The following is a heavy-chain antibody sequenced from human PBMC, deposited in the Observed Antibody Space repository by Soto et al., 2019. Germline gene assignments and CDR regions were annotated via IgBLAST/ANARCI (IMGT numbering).Heavy chain of an antibody. D-gene: IGHD6-13*01. Sequence: SETLSLTCAVYGGSFSGYYWSWIRQPPGKGLEWTGEINHSGSTNYNPSLKSRVTISVDTSKNQFSLKLSSVTAADTAVYYCARDRLRYSSSWYWYYYYGMDVWGQGTTVTVSS. CDR1: GGSFSGYY. CDR3: ARDRLRYSSSWYWYYYYGMDV. CDR2: INHSGST. V-gene: IGHV4-34*01. J-gene: IGHJ6*02.